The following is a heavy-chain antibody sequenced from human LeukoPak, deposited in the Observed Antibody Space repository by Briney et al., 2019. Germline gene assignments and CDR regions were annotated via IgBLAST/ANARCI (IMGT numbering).Heavy chain of an antibody. V-gene: IGHV3-7*01. CDR1: GFTFSGNW. CDR3: AKLLGTATTYDS. CDR2: INPDGSQK. Sequence: PGGSLTLSCEASGFTFSGNWMSWVRQAPGKGLEWVASINPDGSQKLYVGPVKGRFTISRDNTKSSLYLQMNSLGAEDTAIYYCAKLLGTATTYDSWGQGTRVTVSS. J-gene: IGHJ4*02. D-gene: IGHD5-24*01.